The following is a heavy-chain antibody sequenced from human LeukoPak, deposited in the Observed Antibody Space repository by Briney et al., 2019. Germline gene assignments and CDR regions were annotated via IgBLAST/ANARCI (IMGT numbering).Heavy chain of an antibody. Sequence: GGSLRLSCVASGFPFSSYWMTWVRQAPGKGLEWVANIKQDGSKKSYVDSVKGRFTISRDNAKNSLYLQINSLRAEDTAVYYCARATLYYYDSSGYYYYYGMDVWGQGTTVTVSS. V-gene: IGHV3-7*01. J-gene: IGHJ6*02. D-gene: IGHD3-22*01. CDR3: ARATLYYYDSSGYYYYYGMDV. CDR1: GFPFSSYW. CDR2: IKQDGSKK.